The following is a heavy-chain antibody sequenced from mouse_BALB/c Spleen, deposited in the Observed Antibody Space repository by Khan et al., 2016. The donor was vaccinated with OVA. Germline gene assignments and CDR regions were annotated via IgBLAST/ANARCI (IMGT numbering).Heavy chain of an antibody. CDR3: AMISSYCYSDV. Sequence: QIQLVQSGPELKKPGETVKISCKASGYTFTNYGMNWVKQAPGKGLKWLGWINTYTGEPTYADDFKGRFVSSLETSASTAYLQISNLKNEDMTTYFCAMISSYCYSDVWGAGTTVTVSS. CDR1: GYTFTNYG. J-gene: IGHJ1*01. CDR2: INTYTGEP. V-gene: IGHV9-1*02.